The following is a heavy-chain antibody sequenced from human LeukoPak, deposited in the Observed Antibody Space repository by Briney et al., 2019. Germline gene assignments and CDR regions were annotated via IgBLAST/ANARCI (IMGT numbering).Heavy chain of an antibody. D-gene: IGHD4-17*01. CDR2: MYSGGST. V-gene: IGHV3-53*04. J-gene: IGHJ4*02. CDR1: GFTVSSNY. CDR3: ARGGGDYNPFDY. Sequence: GGSLRLSCAVSGFTVSSNYMSWVRQAPGKGLEWVSVMYSGGSTYYADSVKGRFTISRHNSKNTLYLEINSLRPDDTAIYYCARGGGDYNPFDYWGQGTLVTVSS.